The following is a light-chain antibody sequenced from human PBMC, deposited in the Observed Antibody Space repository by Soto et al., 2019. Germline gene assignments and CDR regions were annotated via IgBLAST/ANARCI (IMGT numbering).Light chain of an antibody. CDR3: QQYGSSLTWT. V-gene: IGKV3-20*01. Sequence: EIVLTQSPGTLSLSPGERATLSCRASQSVSSSYLAWYQQKPGQAPRLLIYGASSRATGIPDRFSGSGAGTDFHLTISSMEPEDLAVYYCQQYGSSLTWTFGQGTYVEIK. CDR2: GAS. J-gene: IGKJ1*01. CDR1: QSVSSSY.